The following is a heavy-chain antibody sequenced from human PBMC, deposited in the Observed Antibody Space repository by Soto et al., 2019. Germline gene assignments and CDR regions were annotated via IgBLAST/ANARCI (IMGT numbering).Heavy chain of an antibody. CDR3: SRGLITGSQYAVGWYYYDC. CDR1: GGAFSAYY. CDR2: INHSGST. D-gene: IGHD1-26*01. J-gene: IGHJ4*02. V-gene: IGHV4-34*01. Sequence: PSETLSLTCAVYGGAFSAYYWSWIRQPPGKGLEWIGQINHSGSTNYNPSLKSRVTISVDTSKNQFSLKLSSVTAADTAVYYCSRGLITGSQYAVGWYYYDCWGKGSQVTVSS.